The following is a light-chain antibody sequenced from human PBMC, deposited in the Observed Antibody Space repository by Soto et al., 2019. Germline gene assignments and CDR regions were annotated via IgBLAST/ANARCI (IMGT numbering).Light chain of an antibody. J-gene: IGLJ2*01. Sequence: QSVLTQPPSVSGAPGQRVTISCTGSSSNIGAGYDVHWYQQLLGTAPKLLIYGNSNRPSGVPDRFSGSKSGTSASLAITGLQAEDEADYYCQSYDSSLSGLHVVFGGGTKLTVL. CDR2: GNS. CDR1: SSNIGAGYD. V-gene: IGLV1-40*01. CDR3: QSYDSSLSGLHVV.